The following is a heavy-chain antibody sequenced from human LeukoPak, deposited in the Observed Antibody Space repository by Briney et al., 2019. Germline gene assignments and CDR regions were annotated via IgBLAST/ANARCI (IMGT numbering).Heavy chain of an antibody. Sequence: GGSLRLSCAASGFTFSSYGMHWVRQAPGKGLEWVAVIWYDGSNKYYADSVKGRFTISRDNSKNTLYLQMNSLRAEDTAVYYCARDQDIVVVPAAPDYWGLGTLVTVSS. J-gene: IGHJ4*02. CDR3: ARDQDIVVVPAAPDY. CDR2: IWYDGSNK. D-gene: IGHD2-2*01. V-gene: IGHV3-33*01. CDR1: GFTFSSYG.